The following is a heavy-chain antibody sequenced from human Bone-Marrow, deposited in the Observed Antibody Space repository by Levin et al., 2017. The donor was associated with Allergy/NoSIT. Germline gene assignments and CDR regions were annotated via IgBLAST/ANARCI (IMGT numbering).Heavy chain of an antibody. V-gene: IGHV3-9*01. D-gene: IGHD6-6*01. CDR1: GFTFDDYA. Sequence: SCAASGFTFDDYAMHWVRQAPGKGLEWVSSISWNSGSRGYGDSVKGRFTISRDNAKNSLYLQMNSLRTEDTAFYYCARYSSSSSHDYWGQGTLVTVSS. CDR3: ARYSSSSSHDY. CDR2: ISWNSGSR. J-gene: IGHJ4*02.